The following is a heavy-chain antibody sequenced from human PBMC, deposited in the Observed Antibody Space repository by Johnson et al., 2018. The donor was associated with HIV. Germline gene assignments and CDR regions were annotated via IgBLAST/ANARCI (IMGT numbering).Heavy chain of an antibody. CDR3: ASSSPRDAFDI. CDR2: IWSDGSNK. Sequence: QVQLVESGGGVVQPGRSVRLSCAASGFIFSSYGMHWVRQAPGKGLEWVAVIWSDGSNKYYADSVKGRFTISRDNSKNTLFLQMNSLRADDTAMYYCASSSPRDAFDIWGQGTMVTVSS. V-gene: IGHV3-33*01. CDR1: GFIFSSYG. J-gene: IGHJ3*02.